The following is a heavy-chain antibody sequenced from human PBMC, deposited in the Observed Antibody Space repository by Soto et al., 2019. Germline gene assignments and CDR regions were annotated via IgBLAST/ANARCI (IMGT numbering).Heavy chain of an antibody. D-gene: IGHD6-19*01. V-gene: IGHV3-33*01. Sequence: QVQLVESGGGVVQPGRSLRLSCAASGFSFSSYGMHWVRQAPGKGLEWVAVIWYDGSSKYYADSVKGRFTISRDNSKSTLYLQMNSLRVEDTAVYYCARDFGSGWYGGVDYWGQGILVTVSS. CDR1: GFSFSSYG. CDR2: IWYDGSSK. CDR3: ARDFGSGWYGGVDY. J-gene: IGHJ4*02.